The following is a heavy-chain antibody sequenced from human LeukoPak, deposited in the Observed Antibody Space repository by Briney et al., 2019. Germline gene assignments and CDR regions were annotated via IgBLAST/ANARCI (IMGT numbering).Heavy chain of an antibody. CDR2: ISWNSGSI. J-gene: IGHJ4*02. Sequence: GRSLRLPCAASGFTFDDYAMHWVRQAPGKGLEWVSGISWNSGSIGYADSVKGRFTISRDNAKNSLYLQMNSLRAEDTALYYCAKGQWELLRGSLDYWGQGTLVTVSS. CDR3: AKGQWELLRGSLDY. CDR1: GFTFDDYA. D-gene: IGHD1-26*01. V-gene: IGHV3-9*01.